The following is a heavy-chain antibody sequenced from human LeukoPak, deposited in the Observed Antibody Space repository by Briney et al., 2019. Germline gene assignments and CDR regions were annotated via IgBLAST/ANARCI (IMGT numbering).Heavy chain of an antibody. CDR1: GGTFSSYA. Sequence: GASVKVSCKASGGTFSSYAISWVRQAPGQGLEWMGGIIPIFGTANYAQKFQGRATITTDESTSTAYMELSSLRSEDTAVYYCATGPRGLAHFDYWGQGTLVTVSS. D-gene: IGHD3-16*01. J-gene: IGHJ4*02. CDR2: IIPIFGTA. CDR3: ATGPRGLAHFDY. V-gene: IGHV1-69*05.